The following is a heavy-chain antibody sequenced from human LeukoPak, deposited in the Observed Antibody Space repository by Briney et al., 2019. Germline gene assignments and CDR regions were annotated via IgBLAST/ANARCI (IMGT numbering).Heavy chain of an antibody. CDR1: GGSISSYF. D-gene: IGHD1-26*01. V-gene: IGHV4-59*12. CDR2: IYYSGST. J-gene: IGHJ5*02. Sequence: PSETLSLTCTVSGGSISSYFWSWIRQPPGKGLEWIGYIYYSGSTYYNPSLKSRVTISVDTSKNQFSLKLSSVTAADTAVYYCAREVGARGNWFDPWGQGTLVTVSS. CDR3: AREVGARGNWFDP.